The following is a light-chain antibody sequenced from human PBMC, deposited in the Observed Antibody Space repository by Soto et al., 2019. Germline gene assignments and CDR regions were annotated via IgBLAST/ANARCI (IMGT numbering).Light chain of an antibody. V-gene: IGLV2-8*01. CDR1: SSDVGAYNY. J-gene: IGLJ1*01. CDR2: EVS. CDR3: SSYAGTNNLLYV. Sequence: QSVLTQPPSASGSPGQSVTISCSGTSSDVGAYNYVSWYQQHPGKAPRLLIYEVSQRPSGVPDRFSGSKSANTASLTVSGLRPEDEADYYCSSYAGTNNLLYVFGTGTKLTVL.